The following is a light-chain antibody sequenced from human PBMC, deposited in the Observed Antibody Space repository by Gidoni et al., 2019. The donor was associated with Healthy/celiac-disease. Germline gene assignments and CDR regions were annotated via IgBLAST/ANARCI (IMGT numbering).Light chain of an antibody. J-gene: IGKJ4*01. CDR1: QGISSY. Sequence: DIQLSPSPSFLSASVGDRVTITCRASQGISSYLAWYQQKPGKAPKLLIYAASTLQSGVPSRFSGSGSGTEFTLTISRLQPEDFATYYCQQLNSYPLTFGGGTKVEIK. CDR3: QQLNSYPLT. CDR2: AAS. V-gene: IGKV1-9*01.